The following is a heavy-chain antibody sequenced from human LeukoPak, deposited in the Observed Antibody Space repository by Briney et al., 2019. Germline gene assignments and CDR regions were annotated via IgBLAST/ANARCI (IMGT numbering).Heavy chain of an antibody. D-gene: IGHD3-22*01. J-gene: IGHJ4*02. CDR3: ARGTGYDSNDY. Sequence: ASVTVSCTASGGTFSSYAISWVRQAPGQGLEWMGGIIPIFGTANYAQKFQGRVTITADESTSTAYMELSSLRSEDTAVYYCARGTGYDSNDYWGQGTLVTVSS. CDR2: IIPIFGTA. CDR1: GGTFSSYA. V-gene: IGHV1-69*13.